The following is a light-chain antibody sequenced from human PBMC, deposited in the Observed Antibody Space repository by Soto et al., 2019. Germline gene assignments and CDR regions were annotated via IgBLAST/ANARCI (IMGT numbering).Light chain of an antibody. CDR2: GAS. CDR3: QQYSNWPLT. Sequence: EIVITQSPATLSVSPGERATLSCRASQSVSSNLAWYQQKPGQAPRLLIYGASTRATGIPARFSGSASGTKFTLAISSLQSEDFAVYYCQQYSNWPLTFGGGTKVDIK. J-gene: IGKJ4*01. V-gene: IGKV3-15*01. CDR1: QSVSSN.